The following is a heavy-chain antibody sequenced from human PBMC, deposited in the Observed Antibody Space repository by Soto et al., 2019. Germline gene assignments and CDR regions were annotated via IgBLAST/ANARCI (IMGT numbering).Heavy chain of an antibody. Sequence: QVQLQESGPGLVKPSQTLSLTCTVSGGSISSGGYYWSWIRQHPGKGLEWIGYIYYSGSTYYNPSLKHRVTISVDTSKNQLSLKLSSVTAADTAVYYCARDLRLATVTGWFDPWGQGTLVTVSS. V-gene: IGHV4-31*03. J-gene: IGHJ5*02. CDR2: IYYSGST. CDR1: GGSISSGGYY. D-gene: IGHD4-17*01. CDR3: ARDLRLATVTGWFDP.